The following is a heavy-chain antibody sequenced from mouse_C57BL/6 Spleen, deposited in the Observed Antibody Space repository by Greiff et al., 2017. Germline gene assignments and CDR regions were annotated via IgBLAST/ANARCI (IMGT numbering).Heavy chain of an antibody. CDR1: GYAFSSSW. CDR2: IYPGDGDT. Sequence: QVQLQQSGPELVKPGASVKISCKASGYAFSSSWMNWVKQRPGKGLEWIGRIYPGDGDTNYNGKFKGKATLTADKSSSTAYMQLSSLTSEDSAVYFCARSGDYGGNYFDYWGQGTTLTVSS. V-gene: IGHV1-82*01. D-gene: IGHD2-4*01. CDR3: ARSGDYGGNYFDY. J-gene: IGHJ2*01.